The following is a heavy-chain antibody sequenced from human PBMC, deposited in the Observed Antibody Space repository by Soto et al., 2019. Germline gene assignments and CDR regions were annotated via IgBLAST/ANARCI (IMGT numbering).Heavy chain of an antibody. CDR3: ARDIGGPQAYYYYYYGMDV. D-gene: IGHD3-10*01. CDR2: ISYDGSNK. CDR1: GFTFSSYA. Sequence: QVQLVESGGGVVQPGRSLRLSCAASGFTFSSYAMHWVRQAPGKGLEWVAVISYDGSNKYYADSVKGRFTISRDNSKNTQYLQMNSLRAEDTAVYYCARDIGGPQAYYYYYYGMDVWGQGTTVTVSS. J-gene: IGHJ6*02. V-gene: IGHV3-30-3*01.